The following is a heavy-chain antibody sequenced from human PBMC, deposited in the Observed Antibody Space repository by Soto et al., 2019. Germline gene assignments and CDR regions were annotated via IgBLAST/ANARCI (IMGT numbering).Heavy chain of an antibody. CDR2: MNPNSGNT. Sequence: ASVKVSCKASGYTFTSYDINWVRQATGQGLEWMGWMNPNSGNTGYAQKFQGRVTMTRNTSISTAYMELSSLRSEDTAVYYCARVLPDDYIWGSYRFMGGLDAFDIWGQGTMVTVSS. CDR1: GYTFTSYD. D-gene: IGHD3-16*02. J-gene: IGHJ3*02. V-gene: IGHV1-8*01. CDR3: ARVLPDDYIWGSYRFMGGLDAFDI.